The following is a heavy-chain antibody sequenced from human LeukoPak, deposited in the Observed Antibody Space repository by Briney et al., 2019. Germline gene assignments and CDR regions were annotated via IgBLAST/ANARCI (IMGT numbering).Heavy chain of an antibody. V-gene: IGHV3-7*01. CDR2: IKQDESEK. Sequence: QPGGSLRLSCAASGFTFSSYGMNWVRQAPGKGLEWVANIKQDESEKYYVDSVKGRFTISRDNAKSSLYLQMNSLRAEDTAVYYCAKALDSSSSRYQAFEEWGQGTLVTVSS. CDR3: AKALDSSSSRYQAFEE. CDR1: GFTFSSYG. J-gene: IGHJ4*02. D-gene: IGHD2-2*01.